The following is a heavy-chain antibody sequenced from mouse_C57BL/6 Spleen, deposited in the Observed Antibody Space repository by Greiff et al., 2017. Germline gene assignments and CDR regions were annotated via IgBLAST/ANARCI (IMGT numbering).Heavy chain of an antibody. CDR3: VRGGGYLPSFDY. CDR1: GFSFNTYA. Sequence: EVMLVESGGGLVQPKGSLKLSCAASGFSFNTYAMNWVRQAPGKGLEWVARIRSKSNNSATYYADSVKDRFTISRDDSESMLYLQMNNLKTEDTAINDSVRGGGYLPSFDYWGQGTTLTVSS. V-gene: IGHV10-1*01. CDR2: IRSKSNNSAT. J-gene: IGHJ2*01. D-gene: IGHD2-3*01.